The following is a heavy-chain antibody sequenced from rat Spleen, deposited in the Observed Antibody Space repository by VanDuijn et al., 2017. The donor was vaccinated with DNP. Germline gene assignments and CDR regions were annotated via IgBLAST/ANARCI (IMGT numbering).Heavy chain of an antibody. CDR2: ISYSGTT. CDR1: GYSVTSNY. V-gene: IGHV3-1*01. J-gene: IGHJ2*01. D-gene: IGHD1-11*01. CDR3: ARWRIGPHYFDY. Sequence: EVPLQESGPGLVKPSQSLSLTCSVTGYSVTSNYWAWIRNFPGNKMEWIGHISYSGTTTYKPSLKSRISITRDTSRNQFFLQLNSVTPEDTATYYCARWRIGPHYFDYWGQGVMATVSS.